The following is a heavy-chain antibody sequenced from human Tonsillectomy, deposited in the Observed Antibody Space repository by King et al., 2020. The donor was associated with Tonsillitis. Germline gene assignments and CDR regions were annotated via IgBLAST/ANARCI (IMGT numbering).Heavy chain of an antibody. J-gene: IGHJ5*02. CDR2: IYYSGST. D-gene: IGHD2/OR15-2a*01. CDR3: ARRPTIYFWFDP. V-gene: IGHV4-59*08. Sequence: QLQESGPGLVKPSETLSLTCTVSGVSISSYYWSWIRQPPGKGLEWIGFIYYSGSTNYNPSLKSRVIISVDTSKNQISLKLSSVTAADTAVYYCARRPTIYFWFDPWGQGTLVTVSS. CDR1: GVSISSYY.